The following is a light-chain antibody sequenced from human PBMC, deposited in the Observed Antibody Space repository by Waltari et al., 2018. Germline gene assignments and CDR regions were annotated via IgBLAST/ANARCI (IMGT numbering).Light chain of an antibody. CDR2: SNN. J-gene: IGLJ1*01. CDR3: ASWDDRLNGFV. Sequence: QSVLTQPPSASGTPGQRITVSCSGSPSNIASNPVTWYQQIPGRAPKLLLYSNNGRPSGVSDRFSGSKSGMSASLAISGLQSEDEADYYCASWDDRLNGFVFGTGTKVTV. V-gene: IGLV1-44*01. CDR1: PSNIASNP.